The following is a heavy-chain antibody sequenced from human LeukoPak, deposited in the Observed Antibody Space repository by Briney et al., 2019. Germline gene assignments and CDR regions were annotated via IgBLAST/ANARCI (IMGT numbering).Heavy chain of an antibody. CDR1: GGTFSGYY. CDR2: INHSGST. V-gene: IGHV4-34*01. Sequence: SGTLSLTCAVYGGTFSGYYWSWIRQPPGKGLEWIGDINHSGSTNYNPSLKSRVTISVDTSKNQFSLTLSSVTAADAAVYYCAGGVGGSGNNGFDPWGQGTLVTVSS. D-gene: IGHD3-10*01. J-gene: IGHJ5*02. CDR3: AGGVGGSGNNGFDP.